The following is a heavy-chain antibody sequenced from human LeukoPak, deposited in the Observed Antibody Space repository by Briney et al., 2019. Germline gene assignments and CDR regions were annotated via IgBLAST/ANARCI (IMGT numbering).Heavy chain of an antibody. Sequence: PGGSLRLSCAASGFTFDDYAMHWVRQAPGKGLEWVSGISWNSGSIGYADSVKGRFTISRDNAKNSLYLQMNSLRAEDMALYYCAKGVSTSYKSHSGWFDPWGQGTLVTVSS. CDR3: AKGVSTSYKSHSGWFDP. V-gene: IGHV3-9*03. J-gene: IGHJ5*02. D-gene: IGHD2-2*01. CDR2: ISWNSGSI. CDR1: GFTFDDYA.